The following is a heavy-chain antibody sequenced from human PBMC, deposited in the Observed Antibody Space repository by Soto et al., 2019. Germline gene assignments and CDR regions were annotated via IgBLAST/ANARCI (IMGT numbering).Heavy chain of an antibody. CDR3: ARGDYYYYGMDV. CDR1: GGSFSGYY. J-gene: IGHJ6*02. Sequence: SETLSLTCAVYGGSFSGYYWSWIRQPPGKGLEWIGEINHSGSTNYNPSLKSRVTISVDTSKNQFSLKLSSVTAADTAVYYCARGDYYYYGMDVWGQGTTVTVSS. CDR2: INHSGST. V-gene: IGHV4-34*01.